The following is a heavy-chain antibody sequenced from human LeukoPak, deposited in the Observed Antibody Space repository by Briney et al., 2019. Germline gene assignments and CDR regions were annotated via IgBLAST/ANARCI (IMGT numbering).Heavy chain of an antibody. CDR1: GYTFTSYG. Sequence: ASVKVSCKASGYTFTSYGISWVRQAPGQGLEWMGWISAYNGNTNYAQKLQGRVTMTTDTSTSTAYMELRSLRSDDTAVYYCARTFMITFGGVIVSLYYFDYWGQGTLVTVSS. CDR3: ARTFMITFGGVIVSLYYFDY. V-gene: IGHV1-18*01. J-gene: IGHJ4*02. CDR2: ISAYNGNT. D-gene: IGHD3-16*02.